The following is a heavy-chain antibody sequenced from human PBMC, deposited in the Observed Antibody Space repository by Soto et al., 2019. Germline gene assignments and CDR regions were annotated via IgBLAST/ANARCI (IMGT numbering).Heavy chain of an antibody. D-gene: IGHD3-16*01. V-gene: IGHV4-34*01. Sequence: QVQLQQWGAGLLKPSETLSLTCAVYGGSFSGYYWSWIRQPPGKGLEWIGEINHSGSTNYNPSLKRRVTISVDTSKNQFSLTLSSVTAADTAVYYCASRPTEQPGGYYFDYWGQGTLVTVSS. CDR1: GGSFSGYY. CDR2: INHSGST. CDR3: ASRPTEQPGGYYFDY. J-gene: IGHJ4*02.